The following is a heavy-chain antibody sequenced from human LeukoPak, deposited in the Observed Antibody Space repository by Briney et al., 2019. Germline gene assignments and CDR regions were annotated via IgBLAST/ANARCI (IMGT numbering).Heavy chain of an antibody. CDR2: INHSGST. CDR3: ATLGNCSGGSCGWFDP. J-gene: IGHJ5*02. V-gene: IGHV4-34*01. CDR1: GGSISSHY. D-gene: IGHD2-15*01. Sequence: SETLSLSCTVSGGSISSHYWSWVRQPPGKGLEWIGEINHSGSTNNNPSLKSRVTISADTSKNQFSLKLSSVTAADTAVYYCATLGNCSGGSCGWFDPWGQGTLVTVSS.